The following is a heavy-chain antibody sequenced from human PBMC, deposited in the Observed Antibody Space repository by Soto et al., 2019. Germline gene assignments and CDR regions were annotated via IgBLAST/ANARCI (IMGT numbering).Heavy chain of an antibody. V-gene: IGHV1-46*01. J-gene: IGHJ4*02. CDR1: GYTFTSYY. CDR2: IYPSGGST. D-gene: IGHD3-16*02. Sequence: QVQLVQSGAEVKKPGASVKVSCKASGYTFTSYYMHWVRQAPGQGLEWMGIIYPSGGSTSYAQKFQGRVTMTRDTSTSTVYMELSSLRSEDTAVYYCARGPRWGIMITFGGVIVLYPDYWGQGTLVTVSS. CDR3: ARGPRWGIMITFGGVIVLYPDY.